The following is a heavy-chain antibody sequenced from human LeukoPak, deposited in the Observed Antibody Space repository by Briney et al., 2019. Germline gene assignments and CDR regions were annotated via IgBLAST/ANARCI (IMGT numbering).Heavy chain of an antibody. CDR1: GFTFAIHA. Sequence: GGSLRLSCAASGFTFAIHAMTWVRQAPGKGLEWVSGISGDGASTHYADSVEGRFTISRDNGKNSLYQQMNSLRDEDTAIYYCARQHTARFAYWGQGTLVTVSS. CDR3: ARQHTARFAY. CDR2: ISGDGAST. D-gene: IGHD5-18*01. V-gene: IGHV3-23*01. J-gene: IGHJ4*02.